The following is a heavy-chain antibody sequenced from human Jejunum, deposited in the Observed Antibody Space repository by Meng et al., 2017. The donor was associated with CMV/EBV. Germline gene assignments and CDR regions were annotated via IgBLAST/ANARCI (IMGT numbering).Heavy chain of an antibody. V-gene: IGHV1-2*02. Sequence: GYSFIDYYMHWVRQAPGQGLEWMGWINSVSGDTRSAQKFEGRVTMSRDTSICTSYMEVNSLKSDDTAIYYCARGAKGYGSGPLDYWGQGTPVTVSS. J-gene: IGHJ4*02. CDR1: GYSFIDYY. CDR2: INSVSGDT. CDR3: ARGAKGYGSGPLDY. D-gene: IGHD3-10*01.